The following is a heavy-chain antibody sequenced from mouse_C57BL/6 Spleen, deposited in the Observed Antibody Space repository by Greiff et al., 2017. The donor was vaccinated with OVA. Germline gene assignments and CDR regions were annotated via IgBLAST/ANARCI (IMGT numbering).Heavy chain of an antibody. V-gene: IGHV1-80*01. CDR2: IYPGDGDT. CDR1: GYAFSSYW. J-gene: IGHJ4*01. Sequence: QVQLQQSGAELVKPGASVKISCKASGYAFSSYWMNWVKQRPGKGLEWIGQIYPGDGDTNYNGKFKGKATLTADKSSSTAYMQLSSLTSEDSAVYFCARSPLMDPYAMDYWGQGTSVTVSS. D-gene: IGHD1-1*02. CDR3: ARSPLMDPYAMDY.